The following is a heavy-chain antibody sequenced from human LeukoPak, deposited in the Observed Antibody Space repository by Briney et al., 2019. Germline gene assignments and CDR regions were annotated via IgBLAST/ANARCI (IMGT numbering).Heavy chain of an antibody. J-gene: IGHJ4*02. CDR3: AREWGAVYDSSGYYPDY. CDR2: TSSSSSYI. D-gene: IGHD3-22*01. V-gene: IGHV3-21*01. Sequence: GGSLRPSCAASGFTFSSYSMNWVRQAPGKGLEWVSSTSSSSSYIYYADSVKGRFTISRDNAKNSLYPQMNSLRAEDTAVYYCAREWGAVYDSSGYYPDYWGQGTLVTVSS. CDR1: GFTFSSYS.